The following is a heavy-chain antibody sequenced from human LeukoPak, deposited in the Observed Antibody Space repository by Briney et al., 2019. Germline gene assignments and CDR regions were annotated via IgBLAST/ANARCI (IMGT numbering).Heavy chain of an antibody. CDR3: ARVMITFGGVIASGDY. J-gene: IGHJ4*02. CDR2: INPSGGST. CDR1: GYTFTSYD. V-gene: IGHV1-46*01. Sequence: ASVKVSCKSSGYTFTSYDMYWVRQAPGQGLEWMGIINPSGGSTSYAQKFQGRVTMTTDTSTSTAYMELRSLRSDDTAVYYCARVMITFGGVIASGDYWGQGTLVTVSS. D-gene: IGHD3-16*02.